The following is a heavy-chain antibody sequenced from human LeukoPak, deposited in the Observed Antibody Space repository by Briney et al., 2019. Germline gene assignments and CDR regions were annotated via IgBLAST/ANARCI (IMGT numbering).Heavy chain of an antibody. CDR2: ISSSSSYI. D-gene: IGHD4-17*01. J-gene: IGHJ4*02. CDR1: GFTFSSYG. Sequence: GGSLRLSCAASGFTFSSYGMNWVRQAPGKGLEWVSSISSSSSYIYYADSVKGRFTISRDNAKNSLYLQMNSLRAEDTAVYYCARIDYGDYACFDYWGQGTLVTVSS. CDR3: ARIDYGDYACFDY. V-gene: IGHV3-21*01.